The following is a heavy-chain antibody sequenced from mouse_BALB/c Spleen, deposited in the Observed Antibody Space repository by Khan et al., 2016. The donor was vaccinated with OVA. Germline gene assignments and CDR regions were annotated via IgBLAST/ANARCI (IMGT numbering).Heavy chain of an antibody. Sequence: EVQLVESGAELVRPGALVKLSCKASGFNIKDYYMHWVQQRPEQGLEWIGWIDPENGNTIYDPKFQGKVSITADTSSNTAYLQLSSLTSEDTAVYYCAVRGRYYYAMDYWGQGTSVTVSS. J-gene: IGHJ4*01. CDR2: IDPENGNT. CDR3: AVRGRYYYAMDY. V-gene: IGHV14-1*02. D-gene: IGHD3-2*02. CDR1: GFNIKDYY.